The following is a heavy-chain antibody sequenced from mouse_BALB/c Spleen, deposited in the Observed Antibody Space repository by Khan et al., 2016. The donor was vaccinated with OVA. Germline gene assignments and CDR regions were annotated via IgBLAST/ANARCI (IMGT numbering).Heavy chain of an antibody. CDR3: ANHLTGLFAY. V-gene: IGHV5-6*01. J-gene: IGHJ3*01. Sequence: EVELVESGGDLVKPGGSLRLSCAASGFTFSAYGMSWVRQTPDKGLEWVATINSDGYYTYYPDTVTGRFTSTRNTAENILYLQMSSLKSEDTAIFYCANHLTGLFAYWGQGTQVTVAA. D-gene: IGHD4-1*01. CDR1: GFTFSAYG. CDR2: INSDGYYT.